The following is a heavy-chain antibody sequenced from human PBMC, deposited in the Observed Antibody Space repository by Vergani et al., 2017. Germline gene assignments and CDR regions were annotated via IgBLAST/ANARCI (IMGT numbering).Heavy chain of an antibody. CDR2: IIPILGIA. Sequence: QVQLVQSGAEVKKPGSSVKVSCKASGGTFSSYTISWVRQAPGQGLEWMGRIIPILGIANYAQTFQSRVTITADKSTSTAYVELSSLRSEDTAVYYCARGGRDGDYGMDVWGQGTTVTVSS. CDR1: GGTFSSYT. CDR3: ARGGRDGDYGMDV. V-gene: IGHV1-69*02. J-gene: IGHJ6*02. D-gene: IGHD4-17*01.